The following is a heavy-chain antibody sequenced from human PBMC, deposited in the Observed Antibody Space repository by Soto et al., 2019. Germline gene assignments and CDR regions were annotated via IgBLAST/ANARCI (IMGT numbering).Heavy chain of an antibody. V-gene: IGHV3-21*01. CDR1: GFTLTRYS. Sequence: PGGSLRLSCAASGFTLTRYSMNWVRQAPGKGLEWVSSISSTTNYIYYADSMKGRFTVSRDNAKNSVYLEMNSLSAEDTALYYGARESEDLTSNFDYWGQGTLVTVSS. CDR3: ARESEDLTSNFDY. CDR2: ISSTTNYI. J-gene: IGHJ4*02.